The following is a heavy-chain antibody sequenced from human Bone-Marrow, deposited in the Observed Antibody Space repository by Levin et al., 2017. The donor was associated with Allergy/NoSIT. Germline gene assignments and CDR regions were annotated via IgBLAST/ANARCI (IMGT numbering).Heavy chain of an antibody. CDR1: GFTFSSYW. J-gene: IGHJ4*02. V-gene: IGHV3-74*01. CDR3: VRYSGSRNTFDY. CDR2: INSDGSST. Sequence: TGGSLRLSCAASGFTFSSYWMYWVRQVPGKGLVWVSRINSDGSSTTYADSVKGRFTISRDNAKNTLYLQMNNLRAEDTAVYYCVRYSGSRNTFDYWGQGTLVTVSS. D-gene: IGHD1-26*01.